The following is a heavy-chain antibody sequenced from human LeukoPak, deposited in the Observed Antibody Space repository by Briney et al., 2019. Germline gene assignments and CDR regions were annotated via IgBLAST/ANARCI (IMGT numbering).Heavy chain of an antibody. D-gene: IGHD1-26*01. Sequence: PSETLSLTCTVPGGSISSYYWSWIRQPPGKGLEWIGYIYYSGSTNYNPSLKSRVTISVDTSKNQFSLKLSSVTAADTAVYYCARIGGIVGATRDSAFDIWGQGTMVTVSS. V-gene: IGHV4-59*01. J-gene: IGHJ3*02. CDR3: ARIGGIVGATRDSAFDI. CDR1: GGSISSYY. CDR2: IYYSGST.